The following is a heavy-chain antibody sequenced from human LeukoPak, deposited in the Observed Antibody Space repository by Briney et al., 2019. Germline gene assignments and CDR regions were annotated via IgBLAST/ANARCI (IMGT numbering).Heavy chain of an antibody. CDR1: GYTFTSYA. V-gene: IGHV1-3*01. CDR2: INAGNGNT. J-gene: IGHJ5*02. CDR3: ARAFGNAYCGGDCYCWFDP. D-gene: IGHD2-21*02. Sequence: ASVKVSCKASGYTFTSYAMHWVRQAPGQRLEWMGWINAGNGNTKYSQKFQGRVTMTTDTSTSTAYMELRSLRSDDTAVYYCARAFGNAYCGGDCYCWFDPWGQGTLVTVSS.